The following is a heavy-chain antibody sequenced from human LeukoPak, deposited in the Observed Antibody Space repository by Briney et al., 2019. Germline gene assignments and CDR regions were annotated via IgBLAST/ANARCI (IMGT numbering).Heavy chain of an antibody. V-gene: IGHV7-4-1*02. J-gene: IGHJ5*02. CDR2: INTNTGNP. D-gene: IGHD2-21*02. CDR3: ARDRRVVVTAIPFTNWFDP. Sequence: ASVKVSCKASGYTFSSYAMNWVRQAPGQGLEWMGWINTNTGNPTYAQGFTGRFVFSLDTSVSTAYLQISSLQAEDTAVYYCARDRRVVVTAIPFTNWFDPWGQGTLVTVSS. CDR1: GYTFSSYA.